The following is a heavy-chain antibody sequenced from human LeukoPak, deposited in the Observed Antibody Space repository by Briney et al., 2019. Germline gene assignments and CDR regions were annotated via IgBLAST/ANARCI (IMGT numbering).Heavy chain of an antibody. CDR2: IIPIFGTA. V-gene: IGHV1-69*05. CDR1: GGTFSSYA. CDR3: AREGGSYYDILTGAAARGDYFDY. D-gene: IGHD3-9*01. J-gene: IGHJ4*02. Sequence: GSSVKVSCKASGGTFSSYAISWVRQAPGQGLEWMGRIIPIFGTANYAQKFQGRDTITTDESTSTAYMELSSLRSEDTAVYYCAREGGSYYDILTGAAARGDYFDYWGQGTLVTVSS.